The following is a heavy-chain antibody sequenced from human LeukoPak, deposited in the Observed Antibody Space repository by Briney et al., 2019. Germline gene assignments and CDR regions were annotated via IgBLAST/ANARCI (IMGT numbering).Heavy chain of an antibody. CDR2: IYTSGST. V-gene: IGHV4-4*07. D-gene: IGHD2-2*01. CDR3: AGRYQLLSVNWFDP. CDR1: GGSISSYY. J-gene: IGHJ5*02. Sequence: PSETLSLTCTVSGGSISSYYWSWIRQPAGKGLEWIGRIYTSGSTNYNPSLKSRVTISVDKSKNQFSLKLSSVTAADTAVYYCAGRYQLLSVNWFDPWGQGTLVTVSS.